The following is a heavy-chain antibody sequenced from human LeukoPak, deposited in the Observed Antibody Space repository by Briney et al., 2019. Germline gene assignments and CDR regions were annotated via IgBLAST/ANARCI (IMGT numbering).Heavy chain of an antibody. V-gene: IGHV5-51*01. CDR3: ARLSGSGSYYNSFDY. J-gene: IGHJ4*02. D-gene: IGHD3-10*01. CDR1: GYSFTSYW. CDR2: IYPDDSDT. Sequence: GESLKISCKGSGYSFTSYWIGWVRQMPGKGLEWMGIIYPDDSDTRYSPSFQGQVTISADKSISTAYLQWSSLKASDTAMYYCARLSGSGSYYNSFDYWGQGTLVTVSS.